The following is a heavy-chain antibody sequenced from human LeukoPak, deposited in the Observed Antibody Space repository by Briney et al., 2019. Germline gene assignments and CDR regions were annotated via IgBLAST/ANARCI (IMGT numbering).Heavy chain of an antibody. CDR2: IIPILGIA. V-gene: IGHV1-69*04. CDR1: GGTFSSYA. Sequence: SVKVSCKASGGTFSSYAISWVRQAPGQGLEWMGRIIPILGIATYAQKFQGRVTITADKSTSTAYMELSSLRSEDTAVYYCAKNLRGGGSPRNWFDPWGQGTLVTVSS. J-gene: IGHJ5*02. D-gene: IGHD2-15*01. CDR3: AKNLRGGGSPRNWFDP.